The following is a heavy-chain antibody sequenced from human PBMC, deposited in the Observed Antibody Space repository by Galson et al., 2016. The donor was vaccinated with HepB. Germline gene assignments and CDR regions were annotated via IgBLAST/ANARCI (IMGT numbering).Heavy chain of an antibody. V-gene: IGHV3-30-3*01. CDR3: AILSSGYSYHFDY. Sequence: SLRLSCAASGFTFSSYAVHWVRQAPGKGLEWVAVISDDGHNQFYTDSVKGRFTTSRDNSKNTLYLQINSLRPEDTAVYFCAILSSGYSYHFDYWGQGTLVTVSS. CDR2: ISDDGHNQ. J-gene: IGHJ4*02. CDR1: GFTFSSYA. D-gene: IGHD3-22*01.